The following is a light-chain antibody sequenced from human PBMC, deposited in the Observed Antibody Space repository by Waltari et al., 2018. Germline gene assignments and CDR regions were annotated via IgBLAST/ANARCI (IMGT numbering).Light chain of an antibody. CDR1: QSLLHDNGYN. CDR2: GAS. Sequence: DIVMTQSPLSLPVTPGEPASISCKSSQSLLHDNGYNFLDWYQQKPGQAPRLLIYGASTRVTGIPARFSGSGSGTEFTLTISSLQSEDFAVYYCQQYLNWPPITFGQGTRVDNK. CDR3: QQYLNWPPIT. V-gene: IGKV3-15*01. J-gene: IGKJ5*01.